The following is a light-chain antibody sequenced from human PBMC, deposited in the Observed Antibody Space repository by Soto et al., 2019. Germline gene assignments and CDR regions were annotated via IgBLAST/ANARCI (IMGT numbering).Light chain of an antibody. V-gene: IGLV2-14*01. Sequence: QSALTQPASVSGSPGQSITISCTGTSSDVGGYNYVSWYQQHPGKAPKLMIYEVSNRPSGVSNRFSGSKSGNTASLTISVLQAEDETDYYCSSYTSSSPHVVVGGWTTLTVL. J-gene: IGLJ2*01. CDR1: SSDVGGYNY. CDR2: EVS. CDR3: SSYTSSSPHVV.